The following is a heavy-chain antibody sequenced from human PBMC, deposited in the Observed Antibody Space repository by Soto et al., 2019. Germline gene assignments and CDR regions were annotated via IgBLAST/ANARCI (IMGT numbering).Heavy chain of an antibody. Sequence: ASVKVSCKAPGYRFTNYGISWVRQAPGQGLEWVGWISAYNGDTNYAQKVQGRVTMTTETSTSTAYMELRSLRSDDTAMYYCPRDSLGTATTSWLDPWGQGTLVTVSS. D-gene: IGHD5-18*01. CDR1: GYRFTNYG. CDR2: ISAYNGDT. CDR3: PRDSLGTATTSWLDP. J-gene: IGHJ5*02. V-gene: IGHV1-18*01.